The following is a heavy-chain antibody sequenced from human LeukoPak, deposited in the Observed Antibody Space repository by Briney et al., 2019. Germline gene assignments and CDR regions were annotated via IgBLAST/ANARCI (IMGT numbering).Heavy chain of an antibody. J-gene: IGHJ3*02. CDR2: ISGGGST. CDR1: GFSVNNKY. Sequence: GGSLRLPCAASGFSVNNKYMNWVRQAPGKGLEWVSVISGGGSTFYADSVKGRFTISRDNSKNTVNLQMNSLRAEDTALYYCARDFRGYSYAQIGLDIWGQGTTVTVSS. D-gene: IGHD5-18*01. V-gene: IGHV3-66*01. CDR3: ARDFRGYSYAQIGLDI.